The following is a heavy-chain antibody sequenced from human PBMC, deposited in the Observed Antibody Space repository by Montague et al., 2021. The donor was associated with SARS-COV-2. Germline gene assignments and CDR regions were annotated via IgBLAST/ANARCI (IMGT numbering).Heavy chain of an antibody. CDR3: ARLRDGVVPSPILGVGPYYSYYFMDV. CDR1: GGSFSGYY. CDR2: INHGGST. J-gene: IGHJ6*03. V-gene: IGHV4-34*01. Sequence: SETLSLTCAVYGGSFSGYYWNWIRQPPGKGLEWIGEINHGGSTNYNPSLKSRLTISTDPSKNQFSLKLTSVAAADTAVYYCARLRDGVVPSPILGVGPYYSYYFMDVGGKGTPVTVS. D-gene: IGHD3-10*01.